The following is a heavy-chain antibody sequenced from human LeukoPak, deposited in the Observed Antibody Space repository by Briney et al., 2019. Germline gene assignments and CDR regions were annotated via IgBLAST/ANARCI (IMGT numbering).Heavy chain of an antibody. CDR3: ALLSGGTFDY. CDR1: GFDVTANY. J-gene: IGHJ4*02. CDR2: ISIGGDT. V-gene: IGHV3-53*01. Sequence: PGGSLRLSCAGSGFDVTANYLAWARQAPGKGLEWVSTISIGGDTYYGDSVKGRSAISRDESTNTLSLHLDSLRVEDMGVYYCALLSGGTFDYWGQGTQVTVAS. D-gene: IGHD2/OR15-2a*01.